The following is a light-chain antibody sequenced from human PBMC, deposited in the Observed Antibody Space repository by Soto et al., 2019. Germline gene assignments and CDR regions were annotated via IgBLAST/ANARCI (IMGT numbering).Light chain of an antibody. V-gene: IGLV2-14*01. CDR1: SSDFGSYNH. Sequence: QSVLTQPASVSGSPGQSITISCIGTSSDFGSYNHVAWYQQFPGKSPKLTIYEVSSRPSGVSSRFSGSKSGNTASLTISGLQAEDEADYYCIAYTGSSTSYVFGSGTKVTVL. CDR3: IAYTGSSTSYV. CDR2: EVS. J-gene: IGLJ1*01.